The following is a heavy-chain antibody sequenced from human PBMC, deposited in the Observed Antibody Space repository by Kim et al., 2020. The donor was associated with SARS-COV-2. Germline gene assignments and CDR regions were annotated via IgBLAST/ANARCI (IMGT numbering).Heavy chain of an antibody. CDR3: ARLLTGAGYYYYYGMDV. Sequence: SETLSLTCTVSGGSISSYYWSWIRQPPGKGLEWIGYIYYSGSTNYNPSLKSRVTISVDTSKNQFSLKLSSVTAADTAVYYCARLLTGAGYYYYYGMDVWGQGTTVTVSS. CDR1: GGSISSYY. D-gene: IGHD3-9*01. V-gene: IGHV4-59*13. J-gene: IGHJ6*02. CDR2: IYYSGST.